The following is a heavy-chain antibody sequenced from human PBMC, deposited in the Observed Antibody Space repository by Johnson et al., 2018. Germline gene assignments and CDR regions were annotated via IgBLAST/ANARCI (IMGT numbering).Heavy chain of an antibody. CDR3: ARDSGDYSFYYYGMDV. J-gene: IGHJ6*02. Sequence: QVQLVQSGGGVVQPGRSLRLSCGAAGFTFSNYGMHWVRQAPGKGLEWVAVIWFDGNNEYYADSVKGRFTISRDLSKSTRYLQMNTLRAEDTAVYYCARDSGDYSFYYYGMDVWGQGTTVTVSS. V-gene: IGHV3-33*01. CDR2: IWFDGNNE. CDR1: GFTFSNYG. D-gene: IGHD2-15*01.